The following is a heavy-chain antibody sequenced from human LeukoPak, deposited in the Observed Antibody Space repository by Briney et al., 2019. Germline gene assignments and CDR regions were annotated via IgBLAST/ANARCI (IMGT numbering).Heavy chain of an antibody. CDR3: ARSPGGDPRGGLDH. J-gene: IGHJ4*02. Sequence: ASVKVSCKASGGTFSRYAISWVRQAPGQGLEWMGGIIPIFGTANYAQKFQGRVTITADESTSTAYMEMSSLRSEDTAVYYCARSPGGDPRGGLDHWGQGTLVTVSS. CDR2: IIPIFGTA. D-gene: IGHD3-16*01. CDR1: GGTFSRYA. V-gene: IGHV1-69*13.